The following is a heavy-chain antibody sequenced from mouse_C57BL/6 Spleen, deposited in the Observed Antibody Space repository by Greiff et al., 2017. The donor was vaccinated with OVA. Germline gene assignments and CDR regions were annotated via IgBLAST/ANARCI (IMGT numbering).Heavy chain of an antibody. J-gene: IGHJ3*01. V-gene: IGHV3-1*01. CDR2: ISYSGST. D-gene: IGHD1-1*01. CDR3: ASRYYGSSPWFAY. Sequence: EVQVVESGPGMVKPSQSLSLTCTVTGYSITSGYDWHWIRHFPGNKLEWMGYISYSGSTNYNPSLKSRISITHDTSKNHFFLKLNSVTTEDTATYYCASRYYGSSPWFAYWGQGTLVTVSA. CDR1: GYSITSGYD.